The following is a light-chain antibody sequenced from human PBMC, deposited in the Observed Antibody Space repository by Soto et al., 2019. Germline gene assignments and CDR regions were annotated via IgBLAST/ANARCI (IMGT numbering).Light chain of an antibody. Sequence: EIVLTQSPGTLSLSPGERATLSCRASQSVSNNFLAWYQHRPGQSPRLLIYGPSTRATGIPDRFSGSVSGTDFTLTISSLEPEDFGVYYCQPYDSSPSWTFGQGTKVDIK. CDR3: QPYDSSPSWT. CDR1: QSVSNNF. V-gene: IGKV3-20*01. J-gene: IGKJ1*01. CDR2: GPS.